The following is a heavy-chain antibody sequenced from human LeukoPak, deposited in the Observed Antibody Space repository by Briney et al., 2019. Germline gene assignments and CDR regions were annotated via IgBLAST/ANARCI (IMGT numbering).Heavy chain of an antibody. Sequence: PSETLSLTCTVSGGSISSSNYHWGWIRQAPGKGLEWIGSIYYSGSTYYNPSLKSRVTISVDTSKNQFSLKLTSVTAADTAVYYCARDSYYDSSGLGNWGQGTLVTVSS. V-gene: IGHV4-39*07. D-gene: IGHD3-22*01. CDR3: ARDSYYDSSGLGN. CDR1: GGSISSSNYH. J-gene: IGHJ4*02. CDR2: IYYSGST.